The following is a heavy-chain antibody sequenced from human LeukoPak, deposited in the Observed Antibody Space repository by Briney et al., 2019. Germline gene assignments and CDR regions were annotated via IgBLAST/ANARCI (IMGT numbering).Heavy chain of an antibody. V-gene: IGHV4-34*01. CDR2: INHSGST. D-gene: IGHD1-14*01. Sequence: SXXLSLTCAVYGGSFSGYYWSWIRQPPGKGLEWIGEINHSGSTNYNPSLKSRVTISVDKSKKKFSLKLSSVTAADTAVYYCARPRRGWGHFDPWGQGTLVTVSS. CDR1: GGSFSGYY. J-gene: IGHJ5*02. CDR3: ARPRRGWGHFDP.